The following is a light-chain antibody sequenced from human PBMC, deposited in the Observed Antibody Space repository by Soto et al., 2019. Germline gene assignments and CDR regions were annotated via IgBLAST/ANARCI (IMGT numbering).Light chain of an antibody. CDR2: GAS. CDR1: QSVSSSY. J-gene: IGKJ2*01. V-gene: IGKV3-20*01. Sequence: EIVLTQSPGTLSLSPGERATLSCRASQSVSSSYLAWYQQKPGQAPRLLIYGASSRATGIPDRFSGSESVTDFTLLISRLEPEDFAVYYCQQYGSSPYTFGEGTKLEIK. CDR3: QQYGSSPYT.